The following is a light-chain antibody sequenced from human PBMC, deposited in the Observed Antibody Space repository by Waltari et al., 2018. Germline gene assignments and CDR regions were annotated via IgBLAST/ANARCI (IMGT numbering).Light chain of an antibody. Sequence: DIQMTQSPSSLSASIGDRVIITCRASQSITTYLSWFQQKPGKAPKLLIYAASSLQSGVSSRFSGSGSGTDFTLTISSLQPEDVATYYCQHSYSTPYTFGQGTKLEIK. V-gene: IGKV1-39*01. CDR2: AAS. CDR3: QHSYSTPYT. CDR1: QSITTY. J-gene: IGKJ2*01.